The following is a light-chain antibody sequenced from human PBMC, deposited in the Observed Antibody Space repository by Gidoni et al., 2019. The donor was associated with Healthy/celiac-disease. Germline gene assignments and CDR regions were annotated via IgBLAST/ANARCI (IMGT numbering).Light chain of an antibody. CDR2: AAS. V-gene: IGKV1-8*01. CDR3: RQYYSYPFT. CDR1: QGISSY. J-gene: IGKJ3*01. Sequence: ALRMTQSPSSFSASTGDRVTITCRASQGISSYLAWYQQKPGNAPKLLSYAASTLQSGVPSRFSGSGSGTDFTLTISCLQSEDFATYYCRQYYSYPFTFGPGTKVDIK.